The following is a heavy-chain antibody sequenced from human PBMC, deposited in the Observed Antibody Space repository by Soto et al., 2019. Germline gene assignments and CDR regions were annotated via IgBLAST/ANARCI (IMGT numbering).Heavy chain of an antibody. CDR2: INGGNGNT. Sequence: QVQLVQSGAELKKPGASVRVSCKSSGNTFPNYAIHWVRQAPGQRPEWMGWINGGNGNTYYSENFQGRVTFTRDTSASTGYMELSSLRSEDTAIYYWARDDSGYSGSYYIDYFNYWGQGALVTVSS. D-gene: IGHD1-26*01. CDR3: ARDDSGYSGSYYIDYFNY. J-gene: IGHJ4*02. CDR1: GNTFPNYA. V-gene: IGHV1-3*01.